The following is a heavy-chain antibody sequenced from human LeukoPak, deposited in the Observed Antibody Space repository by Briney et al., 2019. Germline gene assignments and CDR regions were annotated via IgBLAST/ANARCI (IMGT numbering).Heavy chain of an antibody. V-gene: IGHV3-11*04. CDR2: ISSSGSTI. D-gene: IGHD3-22*01. Sequence: PGGSLRLSCAASGFTISDYYMSWIRQAPGKGLEWVSYISSSGSTIYYADSVKGRFTISRDNAKNSLYLQMNSLRAEDTAVYYCARGSYDSSGYYATHFDYWGQGTLVTVSS. J-gene: IGHJ4*02. CDR3: ARGSYDSSGYYATHFDY. CDR1: GFTISDYY.